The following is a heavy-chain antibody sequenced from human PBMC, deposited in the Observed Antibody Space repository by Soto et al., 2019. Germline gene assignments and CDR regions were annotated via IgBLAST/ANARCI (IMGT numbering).Heavy chain of an antibody. D-gene: IGHD2-15*01. CDR1: GFSFDDYA. V-gene: IGHV3-9*01. Sequence: GGSLRLSCAASGFSFDDYAMHWVRQVPGKGLEWVSGISVNSGIIAYADSVKGRFTISRDNSKNSLYLQMNSLRAEDTAVYYCAKAPQIVVVAANFDYWGQGTLVTVS. J-gene: IGHJ4*02. CDR3: AKAPQIVVVAANFDY. CDR2: ISVNSGII.